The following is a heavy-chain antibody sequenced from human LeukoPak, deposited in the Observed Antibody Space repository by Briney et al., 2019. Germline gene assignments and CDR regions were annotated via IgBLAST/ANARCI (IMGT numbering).Heavy chain of an antibody. CDR3: ARQGYDMSWFDP. V-gene: IGHV4-39*01. Sequence: PSETLSLTCIVSGDSIRSTSHYWAWIRQSPGKRLEWIGSIYYSGSTYYNPSLKSRVTISVVTPKNQFSLSLTSVIAADTAVYYCARQGYDMSWFDPWGQGTLVTVSS. CDR2: IYYSGST. D-gene: IGHD3-9*01. J-gene: IGHJ5*02. CDR1: GDSIRSTSHY.